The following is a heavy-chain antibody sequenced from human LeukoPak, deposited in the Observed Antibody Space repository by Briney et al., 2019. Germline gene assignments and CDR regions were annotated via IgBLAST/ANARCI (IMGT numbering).Heavy chain of an antibody. CDR1: GGTFSSYA. V-gene: IGHV1-69*04. Sequence: SVKVSCKASGGTFSSYAISWVRQAPGQGLEWMGRIIPILGIANYAQKFQGRVTITADKSTSTAYMELSSLRSEDTAVYYCASPLTGYYQDAFDIWGQGTMVTVSS. CDR3: ASPLTGYYQDAFDI. CDR2: IIPILGIA. J-gene: IGHJ3*02. D-gene: IGHD3-9*01.